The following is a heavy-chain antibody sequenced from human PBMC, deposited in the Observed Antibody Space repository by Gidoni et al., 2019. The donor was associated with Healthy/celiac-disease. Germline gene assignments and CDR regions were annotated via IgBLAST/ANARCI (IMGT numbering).Heavy chain of an antibody. V-gene: IGHV1-69*01. CDR1: GGTFSSYA. CDR2: IIPIFGTA. CDR3: ARDRIRITCGGVIAPYYYGMDV. Sequence: QVQLVQSGAEVKKPGSSVKVSCTASGGTFSSYAISWVRQAPGQGIEWMGGIIPIFGTANDAQKFQGRVTITADESTSTAYMELSSLRSEDTAVYYCARDRIRITCGGVIAPYYYGMDVWGQGTTVTVSS. D-gene: IGHD3-16*02. J-gene: IGHJ6*02.